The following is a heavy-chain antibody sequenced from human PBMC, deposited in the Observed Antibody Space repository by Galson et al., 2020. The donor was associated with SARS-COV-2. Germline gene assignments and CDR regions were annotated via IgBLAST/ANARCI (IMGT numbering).Heavy chain of an antibody. D-gene: IGHD3-16*01. Sequence: GGSLRLSCEAPAFALTLHPMHWVRPAPGKGLEWVAVSSFDGTKAYYADSVKGRFTISRDNSKSTLYLQMNGLRVDDTAVSFCVRDKLGDKRELDCWGQGTLVTVSS. CDR3: VRDKLGDKRELDC. CDR2: SSFDGTKA. V-gene: IGHV3-30*03. CDR1: AFALTLHP. J-gene: IGHJ4*02.